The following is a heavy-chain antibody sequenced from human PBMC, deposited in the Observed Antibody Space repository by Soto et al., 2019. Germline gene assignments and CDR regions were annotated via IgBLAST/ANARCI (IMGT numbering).Heavy chain of an antibody. CDR2: IYYSGST. Sequence: SETLSLTCTVSGGSISSYYWSWIRQPPGKGLEWIGYIYYSGSTNYNPSLKSRVTISVDTSKNQFSLKLSSVTAADTAVYYCARADCLGHCSGGGAFDIWGQGTMLTV. V-gene: IGHV4-59*01. D-gene: IGHD2-15*01. J-gene: IGHJ3*02. CDR3: ARADCLGHCSGGGAFDI. CDR1: GGSISSYY.